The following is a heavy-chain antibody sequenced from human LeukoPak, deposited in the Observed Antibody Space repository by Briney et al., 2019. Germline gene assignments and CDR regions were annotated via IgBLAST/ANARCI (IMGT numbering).Heavy chain of an antibody. Sequence: GGTLRLSCAASGFTFSSYAMSWVRQAPGKGLEWVSAISGSGGSTYYADSVKGRFTISRDNAKNSLYLQMNSLRVEDTATYYCAKVAHYYYGSESYYFFEHWGQGTPVTASS. D-gene: IGHD3-10*01. CDR3: AKVAHYYYGSESYYFFEH. V-gene: IGHV3-23*01. CDR2: ISGSGGST. J-gene: IGHJ4*02. CDR1: GFTFSSYA.